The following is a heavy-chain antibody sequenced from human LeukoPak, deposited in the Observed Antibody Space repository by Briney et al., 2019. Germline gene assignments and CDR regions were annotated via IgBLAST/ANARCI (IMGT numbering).Heavy chain of an antibody. D-gene: IGHD5-18*01. CDR1: GGSISSSSYY. V-gene: IGHV4-39*01. CDR3: ARLPGDTAMRGDYYFDY. J-gene: IGHJ4*02. Sequence: PSETLSLTCTVSGGSISSSSYYWGWIRQPPGKGLEWIGSIYYSGSTYYNPSLKSRVTISVDTSKNQFSLKLSSVTAADTAVYYCARLPGDTAMRGDYYFDYWGQGTLVTVSS. CDR2: IYYSGST.